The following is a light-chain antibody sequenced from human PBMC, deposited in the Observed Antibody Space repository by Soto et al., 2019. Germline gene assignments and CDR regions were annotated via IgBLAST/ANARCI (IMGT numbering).Light chain of an antibody. V-gene: IGLV2-11*01. CDR1: SNDVGGYNY. CDR3: CSYAGSNTWG. CDR2: DVT. Sequence: QSALTQPRSVSGSPGQSVTISCTGTSNDVGGYNYVSWYQQHPGKAPKLMIYDVTKRPSGVPDRFSGSKSGNTASLTITGLQAEDEAEYYCCSYAGSNTWGFGGGTKVTVL. J-gene: IGLJ3*02.